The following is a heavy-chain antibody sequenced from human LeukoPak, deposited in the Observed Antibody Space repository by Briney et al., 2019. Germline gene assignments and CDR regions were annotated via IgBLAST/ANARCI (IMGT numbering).Heavy chain of an antibody. D-gene: IGHD4-17*01. V-gene: IGHV1-2*02. CDR1: GYTFTGYY. CDR3: ARDMTTVTTWGYYYYYMDV. Sequence: ASVKVSCKASGYTFTGYYMHWVRQAPGQGLEWMGWINPNSGGTNYAQKFQGRVTMTRDTSISTAYMELSRLRSDDTAVYYCARDMTTVTTWGYYYYYMDVWGKGTTVTISS. J-gene: IGHJ6*03. CDR2: INPNSGGT.